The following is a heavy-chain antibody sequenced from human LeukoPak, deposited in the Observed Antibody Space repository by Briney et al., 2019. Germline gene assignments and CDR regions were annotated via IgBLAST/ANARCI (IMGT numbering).Heavy chain of an antibody. CDR3: ARDGPNSWYPDY. CDR2: VKQDGSEK. D-gene: IGHD6-13*01. V-gene: IGHV3-7*01. J-gene: IGHJ4*02. CDR1: GFTFNIYW. Sequence: PGGSLRLSCAASGFTFNIYWMSWVRQAPGKGLEWVANVKQDGSEKYYVDSVKGRFTISRDNAKNTLYLQMNSLRAEDTAVYYCARDGPNSWYPDYWGQGTLVTVSS.